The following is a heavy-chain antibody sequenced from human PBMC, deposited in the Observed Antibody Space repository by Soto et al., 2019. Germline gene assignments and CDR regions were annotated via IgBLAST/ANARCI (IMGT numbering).Heavy chain of an antibody. CDR1: GFKFNDYA. J-gene: IGHJ4*02. CDR3: ARVRRDLSRLLYFFDN. D-gene: IGHD2-21*02. Sequence: EVQLLESGGGLVPSGGSLRLSCAPSGFKFNDYAMSWVRQAPGKGLEWVSGISGGGASTNYADYVKGRLTISRDNSKCTLSLQMNSHRCEDTAIYYCARVRRDLSRLLYFFDNWGQGTLVTVSS. CDR2: ISGGGAST. V-gene: IGHV3-23*01.